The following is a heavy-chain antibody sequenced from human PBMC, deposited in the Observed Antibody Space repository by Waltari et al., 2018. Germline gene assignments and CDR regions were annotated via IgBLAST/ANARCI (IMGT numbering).Heavy chain of an antibody. J-gene: IGHJ4*02. CDR3: ARRSGCGSVYCSRLFDY. V-gene: IGHV2-5*01. D-gene: IGHD2-8*01. CDR1: GFSLTSALG. CDR2: IHWNGKK. Sequence: QITLKESGPTLVEPTQTLTLTCTLSGFSLTSALGVGWIRQPPGKTLEWLAFIHWNGKKYYNQSLETRLSITQDTSNNQVVLTLTNVNSVDTGTYYCARRSGCGSVYCSRLFDYWGQGILVTVSS.